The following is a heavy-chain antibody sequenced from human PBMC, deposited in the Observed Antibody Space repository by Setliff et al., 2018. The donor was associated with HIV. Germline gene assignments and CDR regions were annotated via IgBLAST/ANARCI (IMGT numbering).Heavy chain of an antibody. Sequence: TLSLTCAVSGYSISSGYYWAWIRQSPGKGLDWIGSIHHSGTTYYNPSLKSRVTISVDTATNQVSLQVNSVTAVDTAVYYCARVPHRVVGTTTLLYHFDYWGLGTLVTVSS. V-gene: IGHV4-38-2*01. J-gene: IGHJ4*02. CDR1: GYSISSGYY. CDR3: ARVPHRVVGTTTLLYHFDY. CDR2: IHHSGTT. D-gene: IGHD1-26*01.